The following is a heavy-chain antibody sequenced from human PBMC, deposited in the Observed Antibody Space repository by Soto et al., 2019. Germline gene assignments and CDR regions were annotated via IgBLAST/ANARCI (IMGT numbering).Heavy chain of an antibody. D-gene: IGHD3-16*01. Sequence: GGSLRLSRAAFASTFRSLAMNWVRQAPGKVLEWVTHISSDSSTFYCAASVRGRFTISRDNAKDSLYLQTDSLRDEDTGVYYCASVLTVCKVDSWGQGTLVTVAS. CDR1: ASTFRSLA. V-gene: IGHV3-48*02. J-gene: IGHJ4*03. CDR3: ASVLTVCKVDS. CDR2: ISSDSSTF.